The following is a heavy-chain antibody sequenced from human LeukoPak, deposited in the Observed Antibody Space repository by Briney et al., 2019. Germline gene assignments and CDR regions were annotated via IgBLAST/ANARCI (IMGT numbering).Heavy chain of an antibody. D-gene: IGHD5-24*01. J-gene: IGHJ4*02. Sequence: SGPTLVNPTQTLTLTYTFSGFSLSTSGVGVAWIRQPPGKALEWLALIYWDDDMRYSPSLKSRLTITKDTSKNQVVLKMTNMDPVDTATYYCAQRRDGYYDFDYWGQGTLVTVSS. CDR1: GFSLSTSGVG. V-gene: IGHV2-5*02. CDR3: AQRRDGYYDFDY. CDR2: IYWDDDM.